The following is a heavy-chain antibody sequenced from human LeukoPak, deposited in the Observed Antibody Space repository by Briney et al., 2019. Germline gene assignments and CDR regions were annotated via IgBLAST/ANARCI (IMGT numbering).Heavy chain of an antibody. CDR3: ANWRGDFRYFDY. V-gene: IGHV3-23*01. CDR2: ISAGGAST. Sequence: GGSLRLPCAASGFTFSSYAMSWVRQAPGKGLEWVSGISAGGASTYYADSVKGRLTISRDNSKNTLYLQMNSLRAEDTAVYYCANWRGDFRYFDYWGQGTLVTVSS. CDR1: GFTFSSYA. J-gene: IGHJ4*02. D-gene: IGHD2-21*02.